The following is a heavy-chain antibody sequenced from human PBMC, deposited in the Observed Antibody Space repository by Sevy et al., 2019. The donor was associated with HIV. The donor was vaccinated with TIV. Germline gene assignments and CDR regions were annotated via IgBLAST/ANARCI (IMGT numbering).Heavy chain of an antibody. CDR3: MTGDYTDFAY. CDR1: GYTFIGYY. D-gene: IGHD3-9*01. CDR2: INPNSGGT. Sequence: ASVKVSCKASGYTFIGYYIHWVRQAPGHGLEWMGWINPNSGGTMYAEKFQGRVTMTRDTSITTSYLELSSLRSDDTAVYFCMTGDYTDFAYWGQGTLVTVSS. V-gene: IGHV1-2*02. J-gene: IGHJ4*02.